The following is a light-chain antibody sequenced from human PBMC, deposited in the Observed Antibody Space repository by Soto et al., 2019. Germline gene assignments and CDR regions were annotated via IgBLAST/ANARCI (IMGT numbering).Light chain of an antibody. V-gene: IGKV1-33*01. CDR3: QQYDNLPYT. CDR1: QDISNY. Sequence: DLQMTQSPSSLSASVGDRVTITCQASQDISNYLNWYQQKPGKAPKLLIYDASNLETGVPSRFGGSGSGTDFTLTISSLQAEDIATYYCQQYDNLPYTFGQGTKLEIK. CDR2: DAS. J-gene: IGKJ2*01.